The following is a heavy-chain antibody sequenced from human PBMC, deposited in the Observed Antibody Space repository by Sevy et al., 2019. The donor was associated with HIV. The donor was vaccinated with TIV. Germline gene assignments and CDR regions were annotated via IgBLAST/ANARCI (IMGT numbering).Heavy chain of an antibody. J-gene: IGHJ5*02. CDR2: IRRKASGGTT. Sequence: GESLKISCRASGFNFGDYPMSWFRQAPGKGLAWVGFIRRKASGGTTQYAASVKGRFTISRDDSESIAYLQMNSLKIEDTAVYYCSKGGSGTGWFDPWGQGTLVTVSS. CDR3: SKGGSGTGWFDP. V-gene: IGHV3-49*03. D-gene: IGHD3-10*01. CDR1: GFNFGDYP.